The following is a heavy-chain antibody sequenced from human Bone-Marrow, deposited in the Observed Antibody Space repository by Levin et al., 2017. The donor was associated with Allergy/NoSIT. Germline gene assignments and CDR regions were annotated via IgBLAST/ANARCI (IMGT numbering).Heavy chain of an antibody. D-gene: IGHD3-10*01. CDR1: GVSISSGDYY. V-gene: IGHV4-30-4*01. CDR3: VRQGTIYYYGMDV. J-gene: IGHJ6*02. Sequence: LRLSCTVSGVSISSGDYYWSWIRQPPGKGLEWIGYIYYSVSTYYSPSLKSRLTISINTSKNQLSLNLTSVTAADSATYYCVRQGTIYYYGMDVWGRGTTVTVSS. CDR2: IYYSVST.